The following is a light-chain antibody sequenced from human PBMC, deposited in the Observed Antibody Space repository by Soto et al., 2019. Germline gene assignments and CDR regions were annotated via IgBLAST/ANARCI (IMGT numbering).Light chain of an antibody. J-gene: IGLJ2*01. CDR3: SSYTSSNTLL. V-gene: IGLV2-14*03. CDR1: SSDVGGYKY. CDR2: DVS. Sequence: QSALTQPASVSGSPGQSITISCTGTSSDVGGYKYVSWYQQHPVKAPKLMIYDVSNRPSGVSNRFSGSKSGNTASLTISGLQAEDEAGYYCSSYTSSNTLLFGGGTKLTVL.